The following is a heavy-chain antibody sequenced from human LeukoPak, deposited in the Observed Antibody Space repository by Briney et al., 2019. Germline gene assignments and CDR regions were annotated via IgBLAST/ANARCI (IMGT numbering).Heavy chain of an antibody. CDR2: IYYSGST. D-gene: IGHD3-10*01. V-gene: IGHV4-59*08. Sequence: SETLSLTCTVSGGSISSYYWSWIRQPPGKGLEWIGYIYYSGSTNYNPSLKSRVTISVDTSKNQFSLKLSSVTAADTAVYYCARATMVRGVIPNWFDPWGQGTLVTVSS. J-gene: IGHJ5*02. CDR1: GGSISSYY. CDR3: ARATMVRGVIPNWFDP.